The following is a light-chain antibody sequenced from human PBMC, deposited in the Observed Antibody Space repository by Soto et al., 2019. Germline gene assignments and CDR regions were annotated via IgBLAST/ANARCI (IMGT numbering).Light chain of an antibody. J-gene: IGLJ2*01. CDR2: ANT. CDR1: SSNIGADYD. CDR3: QSYDTSLSGSI. Sequence: QSVLTQPPSVSGAPGQRVTISCTGSSSNIGADYDVQWYQQLPGTAPKLLIYANTNRPSGVPDRFSGSKSGTSASLAITGLQAEDEADYYCQSYDTSLSGSIFGGGTKLTVL. V-gene: IGLV1-40*01.